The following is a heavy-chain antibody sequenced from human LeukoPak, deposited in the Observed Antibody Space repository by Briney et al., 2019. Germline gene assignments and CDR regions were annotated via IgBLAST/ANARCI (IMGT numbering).Heavy chain of an antibody. CDR3: ARGAYGDSERFDY. Sequence: GEPLKISCKGSGYSFTNYWIGWVRQTPGKGLEWMGIINPDDSEIKYSPSLQGQVTISADKSISTAYLQWSSLKASDTAMYYCARGAYGDSERFDYWGQGTLVTVSS. J-gene: IGHJ4*02. CDR1: GYSFTNYW. D-gene: IGHD4-17*01. V-gene: IGHV5-51*01. CDR2: INPDDSEI.